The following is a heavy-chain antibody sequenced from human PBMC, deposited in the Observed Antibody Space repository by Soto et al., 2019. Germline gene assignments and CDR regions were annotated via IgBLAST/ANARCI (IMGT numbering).Heavy chain of an antibody. CDR1: GFTFSSYG. CDR3: ARDAVAAPGAFDI. D-gene: IGHD6-19*01. V-gene: IGHV3-33*01. CDR2: IWYDGSNK. J-gene: IGHJ3*02. Sequence: QVQLVESGGGVVQPGRSLRLSCAASGFTFSSYGMHWVRQAPGKGLEWVAVIWYDGSNKYYADSVKGRFTISRDNSKNTLYLQMNSLRAEDTAVYYCARDAVAAPGAFDIWGQGTMVTVSS.